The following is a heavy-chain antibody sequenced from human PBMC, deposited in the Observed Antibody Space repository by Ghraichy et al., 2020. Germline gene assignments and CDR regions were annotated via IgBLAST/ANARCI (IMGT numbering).Heavy chain of an antibody. D-gene: IGHD3-22*01. Sequence: SQTLSLTCTVSGGSISSYYWSWIRQPPGKGLEWIGYIYYSGSTNYNPSLKSRVTISVDTSKNQFSLKLSSVTAADTAVYYCARHDSSGYYYDFFDYWGKGTLVTVSS. CDR1: GGSISSYY. V-gene: IGHV4-59*01. CDR2: IYYSGST. CDR3: ARHDSSGYYYDFFDY. J-gene: IGHJ4*02.